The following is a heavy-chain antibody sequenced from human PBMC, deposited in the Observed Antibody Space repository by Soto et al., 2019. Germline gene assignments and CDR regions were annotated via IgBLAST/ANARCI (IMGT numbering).Heavy chain of an antibody. V-gene: IGHV3-7*01. Sequence: EVQLVESEGGLVQPGGSLRLSCAASGFTFSSYYMSWVRQPPGKGLEWVANIKQDGSEKYYVDSMKGRFTISRDNAKNSLYLQMNSLRAEDTAVYYCARDGYSAGFDIWGQGTMVIVSS. CDR3: ARDGYSAGFDI. J-gene: IGHJ3*02. D-gene: IGHD5-18*01. CDR2: IKQDGSEK. CDR1: GFTFSSYY.